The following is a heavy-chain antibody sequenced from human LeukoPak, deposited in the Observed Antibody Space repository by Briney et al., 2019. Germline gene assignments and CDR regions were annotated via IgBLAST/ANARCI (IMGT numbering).Heavy chain of an antibody. D-gene: IGHD2-2*01. J-gene: IGHJ4*02. V-gene: IGHV4-61*08. CDR2: IYTGGST. CDR1: GGSISSGGYY. CDR3: ASAAFCTSTTCSRTPVY. Sequence: SETLSLTCTVSGGSISSGGYYWSWIRQHPGKGLEWIGYIYTGGSTNYNPSLKSRVTISVDTSKKQFSLKLNSVTAADTAVYYCASAAFCTSTTCSRTPVYWGQGTLVTVSS.